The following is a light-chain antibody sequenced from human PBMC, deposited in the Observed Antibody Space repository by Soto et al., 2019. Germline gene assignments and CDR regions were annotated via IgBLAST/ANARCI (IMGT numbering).Light chain of an antibody. CDR2: GNN. J-gene: IGLJ2*01. Sequence: QAVVTQPPSVSGAPGQSVTISCTGSSSNIGAGYDVHWYQQVPGTAPKLLIYGNNNRPSGVPDRFSGSKSGTSASLAITGLQAADEADYYCQSYDTSLSGSLFGGGTKVTVL. CDR1: SSNIGAGYD. CDR3: QSYDTSLSGSL. V-gene: IGLV1-40*01.